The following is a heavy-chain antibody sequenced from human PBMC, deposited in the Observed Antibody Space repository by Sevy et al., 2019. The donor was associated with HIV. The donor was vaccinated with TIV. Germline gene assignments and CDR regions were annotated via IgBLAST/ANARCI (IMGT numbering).Heavy chain of an antibody. Sequence: GGSLRLSCAASGFTFSGYAMHWVRQAPGKGLEWLAVISYDGSVKYYTDSVKGRFTISRDNTKNTLFLQLDSLGPGDTAVYYCVREGRNYEYIWGTYRSGFRAQGTLVTVSS. J-gene: IGHJ4*02. CDR3: VREGRNYEYIWGTYRSGF. CDR2: ISYDGSVK. CDR1: GFTFSGYA. V-gene: IGHV3-30*04. D-gene: IGHD3-16*02.